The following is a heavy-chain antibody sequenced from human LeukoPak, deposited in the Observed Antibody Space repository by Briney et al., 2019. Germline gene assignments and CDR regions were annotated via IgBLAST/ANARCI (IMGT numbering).Heavy chain of an antibody. J-gene: IGHJ4*02. CDR3: AVVDPTGKFDY. V-gene: IGHV1-2*06. CDR2: INPNSGGT. Sequence: GASVKVSCKASGYTLTGYYMHWVRQAPGQGLEWMGRINPNSGGTNYAQKFQGRVTMTRDTSISTAYMELSRLRSDDTAVYYCAVVDPTGKFDYWGQGTLVTVSS. D-gene: IGHD1-14*01. CDR1: GYTLTGYY.